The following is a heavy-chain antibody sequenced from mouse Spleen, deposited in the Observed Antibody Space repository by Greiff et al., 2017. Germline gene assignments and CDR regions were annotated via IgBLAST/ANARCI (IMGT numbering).Heavy chain of an antibody. CDR2: ISDGGSYT. Sequence: EVKLVESGGGLVKPGGSLKLSCAASGFTFSSYAMSWVRQTPEKRLEWVATISDGGSYTYYPDNVKGRFTISRDNAKNNLYLQMSHLKSEDTAMYYCAREGNYSEGYYFDDWGQGTTLTVSS. J-gene: IGHJ2*01. V-gene: IGHV5-4*01. D-gene: IGHD2-1*01. CDR3: AREGNYSEGYYFDD. CDR1: GFTFSSYA.